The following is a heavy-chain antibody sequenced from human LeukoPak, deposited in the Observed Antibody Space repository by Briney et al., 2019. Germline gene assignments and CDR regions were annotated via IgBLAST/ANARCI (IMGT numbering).Heavy chain of an antibody. CDR3: AREGEGYMDV. D-gene: IGHD1-26*01. J-gene: IGHJ6*03. Sequence: QPGGSLRLSCGASGLNFSKYWMSWVRQAPGKGLEWMASTKEDGSEKYYVDSVKGRFTISRDNTKNSLYLQMNSLRDEDTAVYYCAREGEGYMDVWGKGTTVTVSS. V-gene: IGHV3-7*01. CDR1: GLNFSKYW. CDR2: TKEDGSEK.